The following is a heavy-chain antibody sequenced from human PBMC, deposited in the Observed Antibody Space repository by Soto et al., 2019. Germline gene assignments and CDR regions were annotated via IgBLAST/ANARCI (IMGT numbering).Heavy chain of an antibody. J-gene: IGHJ5*02. D-gene: IGHD6-13*01. CDR3: ARDLRAVGMASRFDP. V-gene: IGHV3-11*01. CDR2: IGNRGTGI. Sequence: QVQLVESGGGLVKPGGSLRLSCAASGFTFGDYYMTWIRQAPGKGLEWVSFIGNRGTGIYYADSVKGRFTISRDNAKNSMYLQMKSLRVEDTATYYCARDLRAVGMASRFDPWGQGTLVTVSS. CDR1: GFTFGDYY.